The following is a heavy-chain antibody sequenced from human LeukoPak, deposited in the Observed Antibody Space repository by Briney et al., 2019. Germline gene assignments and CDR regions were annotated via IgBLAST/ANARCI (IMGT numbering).Heavy chain of an antibody. J-gene: IGHJ4*02. CDR1: GFTFSSYS. D-gene: IGHD3-3*01. V-gene: IGHV3-48*04. CDR2: ISSSSSTI. CDR3: ARSYDFWSGYYFDH. Sequence: GGSLRLSCAASGFTFSSYSMNWVRQAPGKGLEWVSYISSSSSTIHYADSVKGRFTISRDNAKNSLYLQMNSLRAEDTAVYYCARSYDFWSGYYFDHWGQGTLVTVSS.